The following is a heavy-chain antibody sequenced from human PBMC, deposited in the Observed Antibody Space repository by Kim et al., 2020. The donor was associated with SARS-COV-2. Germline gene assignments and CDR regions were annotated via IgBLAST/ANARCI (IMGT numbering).Heavy chain of an antibody. D-gene: IGHD3-3*01. V-gene: IGHV3-20*01. Sequence: GGSLRLSCTASEFTFDHYGMNWVRQAPGKGLEWISGINWNGESTDYGDSVKGRFIISRDNARRSLHLQMNSLSVEDTALYPCVKSSKAGYDSDYGMDVWG. CDR1: EFTFDHYG. J-gene: IGHJ6*01. CDR2: INWNGEST. CDR3: VKSSKAGYDSDYGMDV.